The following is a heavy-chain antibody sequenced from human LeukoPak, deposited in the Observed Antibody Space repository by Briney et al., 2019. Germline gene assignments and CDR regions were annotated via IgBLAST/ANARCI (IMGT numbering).Heavy chain of an antibody. V-gene: IGHV3-30*18. CDR2: ISYDGSNK. D-gene: IGHD3-10*01. CDR3: AKVGGLGSFYRSPYFAY. CDR1: GFTFSSYG. Sequence: GGSLRLSCAASGFTFSSYGMHWVRQAPGKGLEWVAVISYDGSNKYYADSVKGRFTISRDTAKNSLYLQMNSLRPEDTALYYCAKVGGLGSFYRSPYFAYWGQGTLVTVSS. J-gene: IGHJ4*02.